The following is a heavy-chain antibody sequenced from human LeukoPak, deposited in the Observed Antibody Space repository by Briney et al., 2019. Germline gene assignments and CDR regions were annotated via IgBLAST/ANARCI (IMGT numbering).Heavy chain of an antibody. V-gene: IGHV3-23*01. CDR2: ISGSGGST. D-gene: IGHD3-3*01. CDR3: AKNGLRFLEWLSSFDY. CDR1: GFTFSSYA. J-gene: IGHJ4*02. Sequence: GGSLRLSCAASGFTFSSYAMSWVRQAPGKGLEWVSAISGSGGSTYYADSVKGRFTISRDNSKNTLYLQMNSLRAEDTAVYYCAKNGLRFLEWLSSFDYWGQGTPVTVSS.